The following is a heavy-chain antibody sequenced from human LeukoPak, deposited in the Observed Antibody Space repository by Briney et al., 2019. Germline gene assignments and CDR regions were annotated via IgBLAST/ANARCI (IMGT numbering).Heavy chain of an antibody. Sequence: PSETLSLTCTVSGGSISSYYWSWIRQPPGKGLEWIGYIYYSGSTNHNPSLKSRVTVSVDTSKNQFSLKLSSVTAADTAVYYCATLTYCSGGSCFPKYFQHWGQSTLVAVSS. CDR2: IYYSGST. D-gene: IGHD2-15*01. J-gene: IGHJ1*01. CDR1: GGSISSYY. CDR3: ATLTYCSGGSCFPKYFQH. V-gene: IGHV4-59*08.